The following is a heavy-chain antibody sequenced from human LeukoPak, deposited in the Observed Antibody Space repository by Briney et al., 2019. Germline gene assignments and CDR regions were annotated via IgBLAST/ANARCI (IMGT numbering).Heavy chain of an antibody. Sequence: PSETLSLTCSVSGDSIRRYFWSWIRLSPGKGLEWIGYIHYSGGTNYNPSLKSRVTISVDTSKNQFSLKLSSVTAADTAVYYCARDSYGYSSGWSHWFDPWGQGTLVTVSS. CDR1: GDSIRRYF. D-gene: IGHD6-19*01. V-gene: IGHV4-59*01. J-gene: IGHJ5*02. CDR2: IHYSGGT. CDR3: ARDSYGYSSGWSHWFDP.